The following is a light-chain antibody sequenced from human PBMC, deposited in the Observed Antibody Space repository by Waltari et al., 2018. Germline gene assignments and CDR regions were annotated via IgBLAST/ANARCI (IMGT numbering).Light chain of an antibody. Sequence: IKITQSPPPLSASVGGRVTITCRASQSISNWLAWFQQRPGKAPKLLIYRASNLEFGVPSRFSGDGSGTEFTLTISSLQPEDFATYYCQHYYNFPYAFGQGTKLEIK. J-gene: IGKJ2*01. V-gene: IGKV1-5*03. CDR3: QHYYNFPYA. CDR1: QSISNW. CDR2: RAS.